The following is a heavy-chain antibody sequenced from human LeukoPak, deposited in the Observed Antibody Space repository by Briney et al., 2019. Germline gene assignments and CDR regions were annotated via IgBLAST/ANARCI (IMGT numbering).Heavy chain of an antibody. D-gene: IGHD2-2*01. Sequence: SETLSLTCAVYGGSFSGYYWSWIRQPPGKGLEWIGEINHSGSTNYNPSLKSRVTISVDTSKNQFSLKLSSVTAAATAVYYCARWSHVVPAAMVYWGQGTLVTVSS. CDR1: GGSFSGYY. CDR2: INHSGST. CDR3: ARWSHVVPAAMVY. V-gene: IGHV4-34*01. J-gene: IGHJ4*02.